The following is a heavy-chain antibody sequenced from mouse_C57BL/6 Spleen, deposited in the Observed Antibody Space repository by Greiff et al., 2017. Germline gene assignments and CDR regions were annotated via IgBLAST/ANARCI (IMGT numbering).Heavy chain of an antibody. CDR1: GFTFSDAW. V-gene: IGHV6-6*01. CDR3: TLAYDRERYAY. D-gene: IGHD2-14*01. CDR2: IRNKANNPAT. Sequence: EVKLVESGGGLVQPGGSMKLSCAASGFTFSDAWMDWVRQSPEKGLEWVAEIRNKANNPATYYAESGKGRFTISRDDSKSSVYRQMNSLLNEDTGNYYCTLAYDRERYAYWGQGTLVTVSA. J-gene: IGHJ3*01.